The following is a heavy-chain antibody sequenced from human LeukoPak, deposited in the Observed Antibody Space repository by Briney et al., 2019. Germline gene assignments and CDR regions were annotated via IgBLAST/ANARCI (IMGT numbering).Heavy chain of an antibody. V-gene: IGHV4-39*01. CDR3: QSRFLEWLLDY. CDR2: IYYGGYT. D-gene: IGHD3-3*01. Sequence: PSETLSLTCTVSGGSISSNNYYWGWIRQPPGKGLEWIGSIYYGGYTYYNPSLKSRVTTSVDTSKNQFSLKLSSVTAADTAIYYCQSRFLEWLLDYWGQGTLVTVSS. J-gene: IGHJ4*02. CDR1: GGSISSNNYY.